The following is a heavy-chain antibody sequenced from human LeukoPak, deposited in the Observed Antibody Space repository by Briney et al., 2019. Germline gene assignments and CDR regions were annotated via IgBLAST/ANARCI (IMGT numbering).Heavy chain of an antibody. CDR1: GYSISSGYY. CDR2: IYHSGST. J-gene: IGHJ4*02. D-gene: IGHD3-10*01. Sequence: SETLSLTCTVSGYSISSGYYWGWIRQPPGKGLEWIGSIYHSGSTYYNPSLKSRVTISVDTSKNQFSLKLSSVTAADTAVYYCAREFGSIDDWGQGTLVTVSS. CDR3: AREFGSIDD. V-gene: IGHV4-38-2*02.